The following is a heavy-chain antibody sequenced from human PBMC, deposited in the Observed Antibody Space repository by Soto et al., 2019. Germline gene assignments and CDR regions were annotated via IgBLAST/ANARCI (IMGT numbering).Heavy chain of an antibody. CDR2: IYYSGST. Sequence: PSETLSLTCTVSGGSISSGGYYWSWIRQHPGKGLEWIGYIYYSGSTYYNPSLKSRVTISVDTSKNQFSLKLSSVTAADTAVYYCARGYVYYDSSGYSTPARFASGGQEPLVPV. V-gene: IGHV4-31*03. J-gene: IGHJ4*02. D-gene: IGHD3-22*01. CDR3: ARGYVYYDSSGYSTPARFAS. CDR1: GGSISSGGYY.